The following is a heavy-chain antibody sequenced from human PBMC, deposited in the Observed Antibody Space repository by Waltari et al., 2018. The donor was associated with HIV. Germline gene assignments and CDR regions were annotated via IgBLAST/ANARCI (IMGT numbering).Heavy chain of an antibody. V-gene: IGHV4-38-2*02. CDR3: ASTYYDLLEGWYFDF. Sequence: QVQLQASGPGLVKPSETPSLTCSVSDYSITSGYYWGWIRQSPGRGIEWIGSISHSGTTVYSPSLKSRVTLFRDTSKNQFFLKLTSATAEDTAVYYCASTYYDLLEGWYFDFWGQGRLVTVSS. D-gene: IGHD3-3*01. CDR2: ISHSGTT. J-gene: IGHJ4*02. CDR1: DYSITSGYY.